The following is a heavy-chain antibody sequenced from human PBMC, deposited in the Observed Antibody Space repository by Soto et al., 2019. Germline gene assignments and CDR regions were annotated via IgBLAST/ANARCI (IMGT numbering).Heavy chain of an antibody. CDR3: ARPPGYISDSYYFDL. CDR1: GYTFIDYY. V-gene: IGHV1-2*02. CDR2: ISPKSGST. D-gene: IGHD6-19*01. Sequence: QVQLVQSGAEVKKPGASVKVSCEASGYTFIDYYMHWVRQAPGQGFEWMGRISPKSGSTNYAQKFQGRVTMTWDTSLNTAYMELSSLMSEDTAVYYCARPPGYISDSYYFDLWGQGTLVTVSS. J-gene: IGHJ4*02.